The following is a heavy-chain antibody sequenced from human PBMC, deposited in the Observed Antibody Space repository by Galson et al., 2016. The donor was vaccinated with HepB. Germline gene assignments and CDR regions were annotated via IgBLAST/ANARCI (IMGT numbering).Heavy chain of an antibody. V-gene: IGHV3-15*01. CDR1: GFTFTKAW. CDR3: YGHLDY. D-gene: IGHD3-10*01. CDR2: IRPQRDGRTP. J-gene: IGHJ4*02. Sequence: SLRLSCAASGFTFTKAWSTWVRQAPGKGLEWVGRIRPQRDGRTPDYAASVEGRFTISRDDPKNTVYLQMNSLKTEDTALYYCYGHLDYWGRGTLVTVSS.